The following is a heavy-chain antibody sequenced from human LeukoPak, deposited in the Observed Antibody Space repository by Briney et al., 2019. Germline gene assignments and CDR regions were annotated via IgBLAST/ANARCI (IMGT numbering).Heavy chain of an antibody. V-gene: IGHV4-34*01. CDR3: ARDGYNLGYFDY. J-gene: IGHJ4*02. CDR1: GGSFSGYY. CDR2: INHSGST. Sequence: SETLSLTCAVYGGSFSGYYWSWIRQPPGKGLEWIGEINHSGSTNYNPPLKSRVTISVDTSKNQFSLKLSSVTAADTAVYYCARDGYNLGYFDYWGQGTLVTVSS. D-gene: IGHD5-24*01.